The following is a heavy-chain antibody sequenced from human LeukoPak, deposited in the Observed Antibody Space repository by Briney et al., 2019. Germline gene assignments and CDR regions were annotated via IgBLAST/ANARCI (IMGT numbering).Heavy chain of an antibody. CDR1: GGSISSSSYY. D-gene: IGHD3-10*01. J-gene: IGHJ6*03. V-gene: IGHV4-39*07. CDR3: ARTGPWFGEEYYMDV. Sequence: SETLSLTCTVSGGSISSSSYYWGWIRQPPGKGLEWIGSIYYSGSTYYNPSLKSRVTISVDTSKNQFSLKLSSVTAADTAVYYCARTGPWFGEEYYMDVWGKGTTITVSS. CDR2: IYYSGST.